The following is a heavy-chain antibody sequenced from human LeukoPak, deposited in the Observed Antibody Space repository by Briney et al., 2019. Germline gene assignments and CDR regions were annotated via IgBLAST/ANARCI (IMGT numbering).Heavy chain of an antibody. CDR2: IYTSGST. V-gene: IGHV4-4*07. CDR1: GGSISSYY. J-gene: IGHJ6*03. D-gene: IGHD3-9*01. CDR3: ARTSGVYDILTGYSYYYYYMDV. Sequence: SETLSFTCTVSGGSISSYYWSWIRQPAGKGLEWIGRIYTSGSTNYNPSLKSRVTMSVDTSKNQFSLKLSSVTAADTAVYYCARTSGVYDILTGYSYYYYYMDVWGKGTTVTISS.